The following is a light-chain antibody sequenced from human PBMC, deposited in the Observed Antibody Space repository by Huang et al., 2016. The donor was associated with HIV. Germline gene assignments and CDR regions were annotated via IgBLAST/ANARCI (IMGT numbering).Light chain of an antibody. Sequence: EIVMTQSPATLSVSPGQRVTLSCRANRSVSTTLAWYQRRHGQAPRRLLYGSSTRAPGIPARFSGSGSGTDFSLTISSLQSEDFALYYCHQYNNWLLSFGGGTRV. CDR2: GSS. CDR1: RSVSTT. J-gene: IGKJ4*01. V-gene: IGKV3-15*01. CDR3: HQYNNWLLS.